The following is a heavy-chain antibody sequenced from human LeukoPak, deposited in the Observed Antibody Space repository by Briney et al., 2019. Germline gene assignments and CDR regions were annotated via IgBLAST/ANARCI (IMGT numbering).Heavy chain of an antibody. CDR2: ISAYNGNT. D-gene: IGHD3-10*01. CDR3: ARVRYSYVSEVNWFDP. V-gene: IGHV1-18*04. J-gene: IGHJ5*02. Sequence: ASVKVSCKASGYTFTSYTISWVRQAPGQGLEWMGWISAYNGNTNYAQKFQGRGTMTTDTSTTTAYMKLRSLRSDDTAVYYCARVRYSYVSEVNWFDPWGQGTLVTVSS. CDR1: GYTFTSYT.